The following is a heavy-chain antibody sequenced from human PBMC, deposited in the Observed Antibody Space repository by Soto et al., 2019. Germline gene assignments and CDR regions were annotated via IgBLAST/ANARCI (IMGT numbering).Heavy chain of an antibody. V-gene: IGHV4-59*01. D-gene: IGHD6-6*01. J-gene: IGHJ4*02. Sequence: PSETLSLTCTVSGGSIGSYYWSWIRQSPGKGLGWIGSIYYSGDANYNPSLKSRVTTSIDPSKKQFSLVLSSVTVADTAIYYCARDDFPPNSSSSRGFDLWGQGALVTVSS. CDR3: ARDDFPPNSSSSRGFDL. CDR2: IYYSGDA. CDR1: GGSIGSYY.